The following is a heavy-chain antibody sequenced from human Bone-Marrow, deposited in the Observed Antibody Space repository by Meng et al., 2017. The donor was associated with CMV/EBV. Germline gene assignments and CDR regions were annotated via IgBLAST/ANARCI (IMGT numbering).Heavy chain of an antibody. CDR2: IIPIFGTA. CDR3: ARREGDSSGMYV. D-gene: IGHD6-13*01. J-gene: IGHJ6*02. V-gene: IGHV1-69*05. Sequence: SVKVSCKASGYTFTSYDINWVRQATGQGLEWMGGIIPIFGTANYAQKFQGRVTITTDESTSTAYMELSSLRSEDTAVYYCARREGDSSGMYVWGQGTTVTVSS. CDR1: GYTFTSYD.